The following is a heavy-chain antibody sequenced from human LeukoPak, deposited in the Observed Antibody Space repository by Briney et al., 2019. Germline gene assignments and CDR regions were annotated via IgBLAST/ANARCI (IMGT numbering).Heavy chain of an antibody. CDR2: IYYSGST. V-gene: IGHV4-39*01. Sequence: SETLSLTCTVSGGSISSSSYYWGWIRQPPGKGLEWIGSIYYSGSTYYNPSLKSRVTISVDTSKNQFSLKLSSVTAADTAVYYCARGSYNNWFDPWGQGTLVTVSS. D-gene: IGHD3-3*01. CDR1: GGSISSSSYY. J-gene: IGHJ5*02. CDR3: ARGSYNNWFDP.